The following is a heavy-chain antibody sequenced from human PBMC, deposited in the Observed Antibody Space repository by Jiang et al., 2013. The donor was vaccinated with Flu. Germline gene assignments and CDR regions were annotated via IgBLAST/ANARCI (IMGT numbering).Heavy chain of an antibody. CDR1: GGSISSYY. V-gene: IGHV4-59*08. CDR3: ARHGLGGNWFDP. CDR2: IYYSGST. J-gene: IGHJ5*02. Sequence: LLKPSETLSLTCTVSGGSISSYYWSWIRQPPGKGLEWIGYIYYSGSTNYNPSLKSRVTISVDTSKNQFSLKLSSVTAADTAVYYCARHGLGGNWFDPWGQGTLVTVSS. D-gene: IGHD3-16*01.